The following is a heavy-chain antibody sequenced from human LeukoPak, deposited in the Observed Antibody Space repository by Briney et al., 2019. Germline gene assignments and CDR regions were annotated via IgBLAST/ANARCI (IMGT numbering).Heavy chain of an antibody. D-gene: IGHD2-2*01. CDR1: GGTFSSYA. V-gene: IGHV1-69*13. CDR3: ARERGGGNIVVVPAAISCWFDP. J-gene: IGHJ5*02. Sequence: SVKVSCKASGGTFSSYAISWVRQAPGQGLEWMGGIISIFGTANYAQKFQGRVTITADESTSTAYMELSSLRSEDTAVYYCARERGGGNIVVVPAAISCWFDPWGQGTLVTVSS. CDR2: IISIFGTA.